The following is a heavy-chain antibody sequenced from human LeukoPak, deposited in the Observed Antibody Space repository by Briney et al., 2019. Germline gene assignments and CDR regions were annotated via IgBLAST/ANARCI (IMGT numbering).Heavy chain of an antibody. CDR2: IIPIFGTA. D-gene: IGHD5-18*01. Sequence: SVKVSCKASGGTFSSYAISWVRQAPGQGLEWMGGIIPIFGTANYAQKFQGRVTITTDESTSTAYMELSSLRSEDTAVYYCASSGYSYGHRGSDYWGQGTLVTVSS. J-gene: IGHJ4*02. V-gene: IGHV1-69*05. CDR1: GGTFSSYA. CDR3: ASSGYSYGHRGSDY.